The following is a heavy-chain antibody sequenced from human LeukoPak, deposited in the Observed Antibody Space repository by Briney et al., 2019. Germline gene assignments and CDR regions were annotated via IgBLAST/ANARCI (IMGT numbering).Heavy chain of an antibody. J-gene: IGHJ4*02. Sequence: SETLSLTCTVSGGSVSSGSYYWSWIRQPPGKGLQRIGYIYYSGSTNYNPSLKSRVTISVDTSKNQFSLKLSSVTAADTAVYYCARDGSLCSSTSCYTGLDYWGQGTLVTVSS. D-gene: IGHD2-2*02. V-gene: IGHV4-61*01. CDR1: GGSVSSGSYY. CDR3: ARDGSLCSSTSCYTGLDY. CDR2: IYYSGST.